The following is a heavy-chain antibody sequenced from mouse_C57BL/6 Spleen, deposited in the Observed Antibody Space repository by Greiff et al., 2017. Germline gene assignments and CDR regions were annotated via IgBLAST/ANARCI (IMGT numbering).Heavy chain of an antibody. Sequence: QVQLKQPGAELVRPGSSVKLSCKASGYTFTSYWMHWVKQRPIQGLEWIGNIDPSDSETHYNQKFKDKATLTVDKSSSTAYMQLRSLTSEDSAVYYCARDYGSSYRYFDVWGTGTTVTVSS. CDR2: IDPSDSET. V-gene: IGHV1-52*01. CDR3: ARDYGSSYRYFDV. J-gene: IGHJ1*03. D-gene: IGHD1-1*01. CDR1: GYTFTSYW.